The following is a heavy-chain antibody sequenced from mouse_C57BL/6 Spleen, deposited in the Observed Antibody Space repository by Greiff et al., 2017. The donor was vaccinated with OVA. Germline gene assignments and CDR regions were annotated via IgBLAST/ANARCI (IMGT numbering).Heavy chain of an antibody. J-gene: IGHJ1*03. CDR1: GFNIKDYY. Sequence: EVQLQQSGAELVKPGASVKLSCTASGFNIKDYYMHWVKQRTEQGLAWIGRIDPEDGETKYAPKFQGKATITAGTSSNTAYLQLSSLTSEDTAVYYCANYGNYGYVDVWGTGTTVTVSS. D-gene: IGHD2-1*01. CDR2: IDPEDGET. V-gene: IGHV14-2*01. CDR3: ANYGNYGYVDV.